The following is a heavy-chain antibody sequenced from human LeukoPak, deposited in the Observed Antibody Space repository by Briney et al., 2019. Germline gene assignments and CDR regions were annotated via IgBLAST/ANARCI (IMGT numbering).Heavy chain of an antibody. Sequence: GRSLRLSCAASGFTFNSYAMHWVRRAPGKGLEWVAVISYDGSNKYYADSVKGRFTISRDNSKNTLYLQMNSLRAEDTAVYYCARGDYGAPVDWGQGTLVTVSS. CDR1: GFTFNSYA. V-gene: IGHV3-30-3*01. D-gene: IGHD4-17*01. CDR3: ARGDYGAPVD. CDR2: ISYDGSNK. J-gene: IGHJ4*02.